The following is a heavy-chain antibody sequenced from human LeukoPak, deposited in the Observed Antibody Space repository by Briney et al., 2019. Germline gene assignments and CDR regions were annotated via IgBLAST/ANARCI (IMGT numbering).Heavy chain of an antibody. V-gene: IGHV3-21*01. CDR1: GFTFSSYS. CDR3: ARATGDYGDYDYYYMDV. J-gene: IGHJ6*03. D-gene: IGHD4-17*01. CDR2: ISSSSSYI. Sequence: GGSLRLSCAASGFTFSSYSMNWVRQAPGKGLEWVSSISSSSSYIYYADSVKGRFTISRDNAKNSLYLQMNSLRAEDTAVYYCARATGDYGDYDYYYMDVWGKGTTVTVSS.